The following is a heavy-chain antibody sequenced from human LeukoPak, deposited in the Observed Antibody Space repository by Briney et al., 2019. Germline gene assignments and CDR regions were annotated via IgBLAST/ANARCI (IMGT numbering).Heavy chain of an antibody. D-gene: IGHD6-13*01. CDR2: TSSSDAGT. CDR3: ASPYSSRWYELCY. CDR1: GFPLSSYA. V-gene: IGHV3-23*01. J-gene: IGHJ4*02. Sequence: GGSLRLSCAVSGFPLSSYAMSWVRQAPGKGLEWVSATSSSDAGTYYADSVRGRFTISRDNAKNSLYLQMNSLRAEDTAVYYCASPYSSRWYELCYWGQGTLVTVSS.